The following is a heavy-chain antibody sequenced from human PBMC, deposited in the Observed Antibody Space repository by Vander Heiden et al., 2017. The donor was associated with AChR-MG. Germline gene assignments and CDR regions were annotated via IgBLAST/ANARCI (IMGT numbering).Heavy chain of an antibody. D-gene: IGHD3-10*01. CDR3: ARDYYGSGSYYRDAFDI. V-gene: IGHV4-30-2*01. CDR2: IYHSGST. Sequence: QLQLQESGSGLVKPSQTLSLPCAVSGGSISSGGYSWSWIRQPPGKGLEWIGYIYHSGSTYYNPSLKSRVTISVDRSKNQFSLKLSSVTAADTAVYYCARDYYGSGSYYRDAFDIWGQGTMVTVSS. J-gene: IGHJ3*02. CDR1: GGSISSGGYS.